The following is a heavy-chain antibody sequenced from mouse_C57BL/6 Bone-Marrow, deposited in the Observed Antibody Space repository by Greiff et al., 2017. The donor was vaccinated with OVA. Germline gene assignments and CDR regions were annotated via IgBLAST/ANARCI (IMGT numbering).Heavy chain of an antibody. D-gene: IGHD1-1*01. V-gene: IGHV1-55*01. Sequence: QVQLQQPGAELVKPGASVKMSCKASGYTFTSYWITWVKQRPGQGLEWVGDIYPGSGSTNYNEKFKSKATLTVDTSSSTAYMQLSSLTSDDSAVYYCEIYYYGSSYAMDYWGQGTSVTVSS. CDR3: EIYYYGSSYAMDY. J-gene: IGHJ4*01. CDR1: GYTFTSYW. CDR2: IYPGSGST.